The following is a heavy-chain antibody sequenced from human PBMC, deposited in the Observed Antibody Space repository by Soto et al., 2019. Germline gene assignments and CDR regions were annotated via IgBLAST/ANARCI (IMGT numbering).Heavy chain of an antibody. CDR2: SYWDDSK. CDR1: GFSLTTDRVG. Sequence: QITLKESGPTLVKPTQTLTLTCTFSGFSLTTDRVGVGWIRQPPGEALEWLAVSYWDDSKTYRPSLESRLTITKDTSKHQVALTMTNMDSLDTATYYCAHAYGGRSLYWGQGTLVTVSS. V-gene: IGHV2-5*02. D-gene: IGHD1-26*01. CDR3: AHAYGGRSLY. J-gene: IGHJ4*02.